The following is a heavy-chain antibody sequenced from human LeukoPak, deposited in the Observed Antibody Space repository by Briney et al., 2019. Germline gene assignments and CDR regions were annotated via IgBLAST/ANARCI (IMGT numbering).Heavy chain of an antibody. CDR3: ARLSGQTLAFSI. V-gene: IGHV3-74*01. CDR1: GFTFTSYW. Sequence: GRSLRLSCAASGFTFTSYWMHWVRQAPGKGLVWVSRISSDGSSTSYADSVKGRFTISRDNAKNTLYLQMNSLRAEDTAVYYCARLSGQTLAFSIWGQGTMVTVSS. CDR2: ISSDGSST. J-gene: IGHJ3*02. D-gene: IGHD3-16*02.